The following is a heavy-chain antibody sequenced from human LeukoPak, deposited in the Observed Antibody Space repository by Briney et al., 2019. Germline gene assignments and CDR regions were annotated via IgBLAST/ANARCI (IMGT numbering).Heavy chain of an antibody. CDR2: IHYSGST. Sequence: SETLSLTCTVSGGSISSSYWSWVRQPPGKGLEWIGYIHYSGSTNYNPSLKSRVTISADTSKNQFSLRLSSVTAADTAMYYCARDNVGYYGSGSYYTGNWFDPWGQGTLVTVSS. CDR1: GGSISSSY. J-gene: IGHJ5*02. CDR3: ARDNVGYYGSGSYYTGNWFDP. V-gene: IGHV4-59*01. D-gene: IGHD3-10*01.